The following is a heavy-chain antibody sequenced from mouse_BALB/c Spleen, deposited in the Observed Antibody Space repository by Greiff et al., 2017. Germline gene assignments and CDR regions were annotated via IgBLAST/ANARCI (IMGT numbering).Heavy chain of an antibody. CDR3: ARSRDGYFIDY. V-gene: IGHV1-7*01. Sequence: VQLQQSGAELAKPGASVQMSCKASGYTFTSYWMLWVKQRPGQGLEWIVYITPSTGYTEYNQKFKDKATLTVDKYSSTAFMELAILTSEDSAVYYCARSRDGYFIDYWGPGTTVTVSS. CDR1: GYTFTSYW. CDR2: ITPSTGYT. D-gene: IGHD2-3*01. J-gene: IGHJ4*01.